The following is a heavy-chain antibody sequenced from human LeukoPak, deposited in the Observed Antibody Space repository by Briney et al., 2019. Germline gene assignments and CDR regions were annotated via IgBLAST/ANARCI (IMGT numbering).Heavy chain of an antibody. Sequence: GGSLRLSCAASGFTFSSYWMHWVRQAPGKGLVWVSRTKSDGSNTNYADSVKGRFTISRDNAKNTLHLQMNSLRAEDTAVYYCARGGYYGLGRYYFDSWGQGTLVTVSS. J-gene: IGHJ4*02. V-gene: IGHV3-74*01. CDR3: ARGGYYGLGRYYFDS. CDR1: GFTFSSYW. CDR2: TKSDGSNT. D-gene: IGHD3-3*01.